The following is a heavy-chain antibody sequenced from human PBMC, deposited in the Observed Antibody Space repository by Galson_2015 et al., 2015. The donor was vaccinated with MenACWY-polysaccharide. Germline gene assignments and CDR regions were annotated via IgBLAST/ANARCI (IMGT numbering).Heavy chain of an antibody. V-gene: IGHV3-33*01. CDR1: GFTFSSFG. D-gene: IGHD3-9*01. CDR2: IWYDARNK. Sequence: SLRLSCAASGFTFSSFGMHWVRQAPGKGLEWVAFIWYDARNKYYVDSVKGRFTISRDNSKNTLFLQMNSLRAEDTAVYYCASDRGDWFWLDYRGQGTLSPSPQ. CDR3: ASDRGDWFWLDY. J-gene: IGHJ4*02.